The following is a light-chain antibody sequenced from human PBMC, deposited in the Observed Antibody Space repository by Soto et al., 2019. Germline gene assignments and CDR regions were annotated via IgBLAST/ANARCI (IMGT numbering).Light chain of an antibody. J-gene: IGKJ4*01. CDR1: QSVSSY. CDR3: QQRSNWLT. CDR2: DAS. V-gene: IGKV3-11*01. Sequence: EIGLTQSPATLSLSPGERATLSCRASQSVSSYLAWYQQKPGQAPRLLIYDASNRATGIPARFSGSGSWTDFTLTISSLEPEDFAVYYCQQRSNWLTFGGGTKVEIK.